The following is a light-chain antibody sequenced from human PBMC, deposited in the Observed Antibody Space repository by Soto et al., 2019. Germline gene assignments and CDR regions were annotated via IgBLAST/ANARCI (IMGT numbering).Light chain of an antibody. CDR1: HTVGAS. Sequence: EIVLTPSPDLLSVSPVERASISCRASHTVGASLAWYQQRPGQAPRLLFYRISTRATGIPARFSGSGSGTEFTLTINSLQSEDFAVYYCQQHYQWPITFGQGTRLEIK. CDR3: QQHYQWPIT. V-gene: IGKV3D-15*01. J-gene: IGKJ5*01. CDR2: RIS.